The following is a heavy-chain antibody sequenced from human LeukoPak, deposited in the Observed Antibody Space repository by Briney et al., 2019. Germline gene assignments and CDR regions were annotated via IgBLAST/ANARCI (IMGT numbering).Heavy chain of an antibody. CDR3: ARGPTECSSTSCYEKSGGYYYYYGMDV. CDR2: IIPIFGTA. D-gene: IGHD2-2*01. CDR1: GGTFSSYA. J-gene: IGHJ6*04. V-gene: IGHV1-69*01. Sequence: SVKVSCKASGGTFSSYAISWVRQAPGQGLEWMGGIIPIFGTANYAQKFQGRLTITADESTSTAYMELSSLRSEDTAVYYCARGPTECSSTSCYEKSGGYYYYYGMDVWGKGTTVTVSS.